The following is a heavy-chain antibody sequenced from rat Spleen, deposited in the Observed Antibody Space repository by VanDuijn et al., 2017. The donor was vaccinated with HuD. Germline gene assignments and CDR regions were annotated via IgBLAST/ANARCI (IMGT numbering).Heavy chain of an antibody. Sequence: EVQLVESGGGLVQPGRSLKLSCAASGFNFSDYGMAWVRQAPTKGLEWVATISYGDSSGHSRPYYRDSLKGRFTISRDNAQSTLSLQMDSLRSEDTATYYCARRHYGYTDYFDYWGQGVMVTVSS. CDR2: ISYGDSSGHSRP. V-gene: IGHV5-29*01. J-gene: IGHJ2*01. D-gene: IGHD1-9*01. CDR1: GFNFSDYG. CDR3: ARRHYGYTDYFDY.